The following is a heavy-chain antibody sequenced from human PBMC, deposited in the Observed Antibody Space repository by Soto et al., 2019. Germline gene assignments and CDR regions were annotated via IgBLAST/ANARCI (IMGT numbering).Heavy chain of an antibody. CDR2: ISAYNGNT. CDR3: ARGKYSSPRGGMDV. D-gene: IGHD4-4*01. J-gene: IGHJ6*02. Sequence: VASVKVSCKASGYTFTSYGISWVRQAPGQGLEWMGWISAYNGNTNYAQKLQGRVTMTTDTSTSTAYMELRSLRSDDTAVYYCARGKYSSPRGGMDVWGQGTPVTVSS. CDR1: GYTFTSYG. V-gene: IGHV1-18*01.